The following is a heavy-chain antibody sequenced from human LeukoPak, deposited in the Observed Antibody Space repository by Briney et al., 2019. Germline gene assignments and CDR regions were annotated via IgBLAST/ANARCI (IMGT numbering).Heavy chain of an antibody. J-gene: IGHJ5*02. CDR1: GFTFGSYA. Sequence: GGSLRLSCAASGFTFGSYAMSWVRQAPGKGLEWVSAISGSGGSTYYADSVKGRFTISRDNSKNTLYLQMNSLRAEDTAVYYCAKDIDPTVIRYWFDPWGQGTLVTVSS. V-gene: IGHV3-23*01. CDR3: AKDIDPTVIRYWFDP. D-gene: IGHD4-11*01. CDR2: ISGSGGST.